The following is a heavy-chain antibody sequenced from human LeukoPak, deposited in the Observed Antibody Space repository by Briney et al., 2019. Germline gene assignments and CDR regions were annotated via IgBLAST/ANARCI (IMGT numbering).Heavy chain of an antibody. CDR3: ARDRQIEYSSSTTPFDY. Sequence: PSETLSLTCTVSGGSISSGSYYWSWIRQPAGKGLEWIGRIYTSGSTNYNPSLWGRVTMSVDTSKDQYSLKLSSVTAADTAIYYCARDRQIEYSSSTTPFDYWGQGTLVTVSS. D-gene: IGHD6-6*01. CDR2: IYTSGST. J-gene: IGHJ4*02. CDR1: GGSISSGSYY. V-gene: IGHV4-61*02.